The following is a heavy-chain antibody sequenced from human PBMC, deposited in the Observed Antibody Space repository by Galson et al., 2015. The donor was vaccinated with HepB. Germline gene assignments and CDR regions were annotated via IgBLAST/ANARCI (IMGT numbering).Heavy chain of an antibody. V-gene: IGHV5-51*01. CDR3: ARRGPFFDDIASRYYALDV. J-gene: IGHJ6*02. CDR2: VYPGDSDA. CDR1: GYTFSNYW. Sequence: QSGAEVKKPGESLRISCTVSGYTFSNYWIGWVRQMPGKGLEWMGIVYPGDSDARYTQSFQGHVTISADKSIDTAYLQWSSLKTSDTAIYYCARRGPFFDDIASRYYALDVWGQGTTVTVSS. D-gene: IGHD3-3*02.